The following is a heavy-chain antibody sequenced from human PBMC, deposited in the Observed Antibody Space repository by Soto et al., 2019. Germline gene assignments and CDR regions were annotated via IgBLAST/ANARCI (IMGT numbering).Heavy chain of an antibody. V-gene: IGHV3-23*01. D-gene: IGHD3-10*01. CDR2: ISGSGATT. CDR3: AKGRGGAYYYYGLDV. CDR1: GFTFNTYA. J-gene: IGHJ6*02. Sequence: EVQLLESGGGLVQPGESLTLSCAASGFTFNTYAMTWARRAPGKGLEWVSAISGSGATTYVADSVKGRFTISRDNSKDTLYLQMNSLRAEDTAIYYCAKGRGGAYYYYGLDVWCQGTTVTVSS.